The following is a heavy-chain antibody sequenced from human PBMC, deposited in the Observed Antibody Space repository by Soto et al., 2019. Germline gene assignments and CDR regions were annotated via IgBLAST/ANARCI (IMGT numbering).Heavy chain of an antibody. CDR3: ARVSIAALDYYYGMDV. V-gene: IGHV1-69*06. CDR1: GGTFSSYA. CDR2: IIPIFGTA. J-gene: IGHJ6*02. Sequence: ASVKVSCKASGGTFSSYAISWVRQAPGQGLEWMGGIIPIFGTANYAQKFQGRVTITADKSTSTAYMELSSLRSEDTAVYYCARVSIAALDYYYGMDVWGQGTTVTVSS. D-gene: IGHD6-6*01.